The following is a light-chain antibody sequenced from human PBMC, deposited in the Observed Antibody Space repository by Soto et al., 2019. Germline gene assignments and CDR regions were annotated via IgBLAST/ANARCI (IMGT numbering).Light chain of an antibody. J-gene: IGLJ1*01. CDR3: GSYATSSAYV. Sequence: QSVLTQPASVSGSPGQSITISCTGTSSDVGGYNYVSWYQHHPGKAPKLMIYEVSNRPSGVSNRFSGSKSGNTASLTISGLQAEDEADYYCGSYATSSAYVFGTVTKVTVL. CDR1: SSDVGGYNY. CDR2: EVS. V-gene: IGLV2-14*01.